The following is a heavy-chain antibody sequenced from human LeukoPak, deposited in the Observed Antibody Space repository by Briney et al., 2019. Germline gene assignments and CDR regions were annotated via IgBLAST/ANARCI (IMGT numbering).Heavy chain of an antibody. J-gene: IGHJ4*02. D-gene: IGHD6-19*01. CDR2: IYGSGRP. CDR3: ARETSLVGYSGGLGFNY. Sequence: SETLSLTCTVSGSSISYWYWSWIRQPPGKGLEWIGNIYGSGRPNYNPSLTSRVTISVDTSKNQFSLKLTSVTAADTAVYYRARETSLVGYSGGLGFNYWGQGILVTVSS. V-gene: IGHV4-59*01. CDR1: GSSISYWY.